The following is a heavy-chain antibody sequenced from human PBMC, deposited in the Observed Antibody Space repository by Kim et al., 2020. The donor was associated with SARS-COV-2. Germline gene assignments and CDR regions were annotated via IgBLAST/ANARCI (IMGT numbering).Heavy chain of an antibody. CDR1: GFTFSRYA. J-gene: IGHJ4*02. V-gene: IGHV3-30*04. CDR2: TSYDGRNK. D-gene: IGHD3-16*01. Sequence: GGSLRLSCAASGFTFSRYALHWVRLAPGKGQEWVAVTSYDGRNKFYADSVKGRFTISRDDSKNTLYLQMNSLRVEDTAMYFCARDNGANYGSSLGEYWGQGTLVTVSS. CDR3: ARDNGANYGSSLGEY.